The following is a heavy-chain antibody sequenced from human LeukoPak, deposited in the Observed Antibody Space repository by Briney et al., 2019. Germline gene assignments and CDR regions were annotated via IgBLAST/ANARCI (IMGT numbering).Heavy chain of an antibody. CDR3: ARDQVLLWFGETNGIGYFDY. CDR2: IWYDGSNK. J-gene: IGHJ4*02. Sequence: GRSLRLSCAASGFTFSSYGMHWVRQAPGKGLEWVAVIWYDGSNKYYADSVKGRFTISRDNSKNTLYLQMNSLRAEDTAVYYCARDQVLLWFGETNGIGYFDYWGQGTLVTVSS. CDR1: GFTFSSYG. D-gene: IGHD3-10*01. V-gene: IGHV3-33*01.